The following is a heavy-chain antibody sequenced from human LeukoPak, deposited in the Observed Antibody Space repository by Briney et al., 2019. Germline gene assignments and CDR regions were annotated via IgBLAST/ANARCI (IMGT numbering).Heavy chain of an antibody. CDR3: ARGATISETGYFDF. CDR1: GGSFSRYY. V-gene: IGHV4-34*01. D-gene: IGHD5-24*01. J-gene: IGHJ4*03. Sequence: NPSETLSLTCAVYGGSFSRYYWSWIRQSPGKGLEWIAEIDRRGDTNYNPSVKSRVTISVDTSKNQFSLKMRSLSAADTALYYCARGATISETGYFDFWGQGTLVTVSS. CDR2: IDRRGDT.